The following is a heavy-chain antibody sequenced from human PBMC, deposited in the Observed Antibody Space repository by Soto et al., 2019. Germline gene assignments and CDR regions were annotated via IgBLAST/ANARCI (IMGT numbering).Heavy chain of an antibody. CDR2: ISGSGGST. J-gene: IGHJ6*02. CDR3: ARGIYDSSGSHPDYYYYGMDV. CDR1: GFTFSSYA. V-gene: IGHV3-23*01. D-gene: IGHD3-22*01. Sequence: GGSLRLSCAASGFTFSSYAMSWVRQAPGKGLEWVSAISGSGGSTYYADSVKGRFTISRDNSKNTLYLQMNSLRAEDTAVYYCARGIYDSSGSHPDYYYYGMDVWAQGTTVTVSS.